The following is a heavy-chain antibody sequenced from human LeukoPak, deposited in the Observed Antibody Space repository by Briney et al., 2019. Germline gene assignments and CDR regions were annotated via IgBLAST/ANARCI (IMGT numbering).Heavy chain of an antibody. Sequence: SETLSLTCTVSGDSISGYYCNWIRQPPGKGLEWIGYIYHSGITAYNPSLKSRVTISVNTSKNQFSLKLTSVTATDTAVYYCAREGGYYDILTGYYVEGNWFDPWGQGTLVTVSS. D-gene: IGHD3-9*01. V-gene: IGHV4-59*01. J-gene: IGHJ5*02. CDR2: IYHSGIT. CDR1: GDSISGYY. CDR3: AREGGYYDILTGYYVEGNWFDP.